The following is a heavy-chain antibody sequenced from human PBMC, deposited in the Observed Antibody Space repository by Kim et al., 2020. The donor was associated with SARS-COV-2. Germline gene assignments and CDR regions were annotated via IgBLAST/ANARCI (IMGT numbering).Heavy chain of an antibody. CDR1: GFTFDDYT. Sequence: GGSLRLSCAASGFTFDDYTMHWVRQAPGKGLEWVSLISWDGGSTYYADSVKGRFTISRDNSKNSLYLQMNSLRTEDTALYYCAKDALGKIRLGELSLGPDYWGQGTLVTVSS. CDR2: ISWDGGST. V-gene: IGHV3-43*01. CDR3: AKDALGKIRLGELSLGPDY. J-gene: IGHJ4*02. D-gene: IGHD3-16*02.